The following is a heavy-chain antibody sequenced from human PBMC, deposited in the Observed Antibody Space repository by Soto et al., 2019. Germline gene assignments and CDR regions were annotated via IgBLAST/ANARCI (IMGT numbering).Heavy chain of an antibody. V-gene: IGHV3-33*01. J-gene: IGHJ6*02. CDR1: GFTFSSYG. D-gene: IGHD2-2*01. Sequence: GGSLRLSCAASGFTFSSYGMHWVRQAPGKGLEWVAVIWYDGSNKYYADSVKGRFTISRDNSKNTLYLQMNSLRAEDTAVYYCARERIVVVPAAMPNYYYYGMDVWGQGTTVTVSS. CDR2: IWYDGSNK. CDR3: ARERIVVVPAAMPNYYYYGMDV.